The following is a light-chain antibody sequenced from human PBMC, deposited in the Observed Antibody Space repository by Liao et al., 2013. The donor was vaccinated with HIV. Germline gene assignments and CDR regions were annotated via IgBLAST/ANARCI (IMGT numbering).Light chain of an antibody. V-gene: IGLV3-21*01. J-gene: IGLJ2*01. CDR3: QVWETTRAV. CDR2: YDS. Sequence: SYELTQPPSVSVAPGKTATITCGGNNIGGKSVHWYQQKPGQAPVVVIYYDSDRPSGIPERFSGSTSGNTATLTISRVEAGDEADYYCQVWETTRAVFGGGTKLTVL. CDR1: NIGGKS.